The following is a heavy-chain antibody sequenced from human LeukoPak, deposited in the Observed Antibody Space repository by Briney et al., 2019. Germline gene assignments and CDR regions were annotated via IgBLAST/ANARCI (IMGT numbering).Heavy chain of an antibody. CDR3: TRDREHGTQDS. D-gene: IGHD1-26*01. CDR2: INHSGST. V-gene: IGHV4-34*01. CDR1: GGSFSGYY. Sequence: SETLSLTCAVYGGSFSGYYWSWIRQPPGKGLEWIGEINHSGSTNYNPSLKSRVTISVDTSKCRFSLNLNSVTAADTAVYFCTRDREHGTQDSWGQGTLVTVS. J-gene: IGHJ4*02.